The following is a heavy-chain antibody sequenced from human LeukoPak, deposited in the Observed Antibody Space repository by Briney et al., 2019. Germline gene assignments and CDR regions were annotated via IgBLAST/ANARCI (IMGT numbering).Heavy chain of an antibody. CDR3: ARSLSANLVFFL. J-gene: IGHJ6*02. D-gene: IGHD2/OR15-2a*01. CDR1: GGSISSFY. V-gene: IGHV4-59*08. CDR2: IYYSGST. Sequence: SETLSLTCTVSGGSISSFYWSWLRQPPGKGLEWIGYIYYSGSTNYNPSLKSRVTISVDTSKDQFSLKLTSVTAADTAVYYCARSLSANLVFFLWGQGTTVTVSS.